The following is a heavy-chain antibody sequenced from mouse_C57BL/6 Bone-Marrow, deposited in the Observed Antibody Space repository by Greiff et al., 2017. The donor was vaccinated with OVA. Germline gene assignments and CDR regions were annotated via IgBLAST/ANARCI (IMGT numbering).Heavy chain of an antibody. J-gene: IGHJ3*01. CDR3: ARHGAY. Sequence: EVQLVESGGGLVKPGGSLKLSCAASGFTFSSYTMSWVRQTPEKRLAWVATISGGGGNTYYPDSVKGRFTISRDNAKNTLYLQMSSLRSEDTALYYCARHGAYWGQGTLVTVSA. V-gene: IGHV5-9*01. CDR1: GFTFSSYT. CDR2: ISGGGGNT.